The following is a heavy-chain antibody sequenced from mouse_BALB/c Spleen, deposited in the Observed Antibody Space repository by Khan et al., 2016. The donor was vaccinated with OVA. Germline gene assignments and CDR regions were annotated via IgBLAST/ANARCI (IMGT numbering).Heavy chain of an antibody. CDR3: ARTARIKY. CDR1: GYSITSGYG. CDR2: LSYSGST. V-gene: IGHV3-2*02. Sequence: EVQLVETGPGLVKPSQSLSLTCTVTGYSITSGYGWNWIRQFPGNKLEWMGYLSYSGSTNYNPSLKSRISNTRDPSKNLFFLQLNSVTTEDPATYYCARTARIKYWGQGTTLTVSS. J-gene: IGHJ2*01. D-gene: IGHD1-2*01.